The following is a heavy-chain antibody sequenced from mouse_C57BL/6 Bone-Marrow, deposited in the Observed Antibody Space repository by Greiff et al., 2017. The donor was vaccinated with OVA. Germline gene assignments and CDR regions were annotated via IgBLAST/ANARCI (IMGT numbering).Heavy chain of an antibody. Sequence: VQLKESGAELVRPGASVKLSCTASGFNITDDYMHWVKQRPEQGLEWIGWIDPENGDTEYASKFQGKATITADPSSNTAYLQLSSLTSEDTAVDYCTTLYFFDYWGQGTTLTVSS. D-gene: IGHD1-1*01. V-gene: IGHV14-4*01. CDR1: GFNITDDY. J-gene: IGHJ2*01. CDR3: TTLYFFDY. CDR2: IDPENGDT.